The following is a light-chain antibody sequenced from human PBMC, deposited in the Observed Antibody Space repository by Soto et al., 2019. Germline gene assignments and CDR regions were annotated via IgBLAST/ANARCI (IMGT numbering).Light chain of an antibody. CDR3: QHYNSYSEA. V-gene: IGKV1-5*03. CDR1: QDFSNY. J-gene: IGKJ1*01. Sequence: DIQLTQSPSVLSASIGDRVTITCRASQDFSNYLVWYQQKPGKTPKLLIYKASTLKSGVPSRFSGSGSGTEFTLTLSSLQPGDCATYYSQHYNSYSEAFGQGTKVEIK. CDR2: KAS.